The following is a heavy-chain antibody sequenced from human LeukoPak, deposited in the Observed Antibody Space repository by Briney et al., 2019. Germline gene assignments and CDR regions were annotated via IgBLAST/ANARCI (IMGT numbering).Heavy chain of an antibody. Sequence: GESLKISCKGSGYSFTSYWIGWVRQMPGKGLEWMGIIYPGDSDTRYSPSFQGQVTTSADKSISTAYLQWSSLKASDTAMYYCARHKGYSSGWYYFDYWGQGTLVTVSS. CDR2: IYPGDSDT. J-gene: IGHJ4*02. CDR1: GYSFTSYW. D-gene: IGHD6-19*01. V-gene: IGHV5-51*01. CDR3: ARHKGYSSGWYYFDY.